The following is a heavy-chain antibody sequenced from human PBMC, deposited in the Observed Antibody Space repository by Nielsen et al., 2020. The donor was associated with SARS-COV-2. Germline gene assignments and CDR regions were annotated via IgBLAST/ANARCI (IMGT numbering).Heavy chain of an antibody. CDR3: ARVTQSGYSGYAFDY. CDR1: GFTFSSYW. D-gene: IGHD5-12*01. V-gene: IGHV3-7*03. CDR2: LKQDGSEK. J-gene: IGHJ4*02. Sequence: GESLKISCAASGFTFSSYWMSWVRQAPGKGLEWVANLKQDGSEKYYVDSVKGRFTISRDNAKNSLYLQMNSLRAEDTAMYYCARVTQSGYSGYAFDYWGQGTLVTVSS.